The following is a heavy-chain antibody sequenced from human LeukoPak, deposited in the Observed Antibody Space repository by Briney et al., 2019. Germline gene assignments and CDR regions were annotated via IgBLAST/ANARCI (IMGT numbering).Heavy chain of an antibody. J-gene: IGHJ6*03. D-gene: IGHD2-21*01. CDR2: ISSSSSSI. CDR1: GFTFSSYA. V-gene: IGHV3-48*01. CDR3: ARALGYYGAPFMDV. Sequence: GGSLRLSCAASGFTFSSYAMSWVRQAPGKGLEWVSYISSSSSSIYHADSVKGRFTISRENAKNSLYLRMNSLRAEDTAVYYCARALGYYGAPFMDVWGKGTTVPVS.